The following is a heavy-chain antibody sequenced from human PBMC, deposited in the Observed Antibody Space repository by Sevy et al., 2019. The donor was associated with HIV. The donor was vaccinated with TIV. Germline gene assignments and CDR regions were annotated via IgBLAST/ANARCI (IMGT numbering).Heavy chain of an antibody. V-gene: IGHV4-59*01. CDR2: IYYSGST. D-gene: IGHD3-22*01. CDR1: GGSISSYY. J-gene: IGHJ6*03. CDR3: TQCGYNDYYYYMDV. Sequence: SETLSLTCTVSGGSISSYYWSWIRQPPGKGLEWIGYIYYSGSTNYNPSLKSRVTISVDTSKNQFPLKLSSVTAADTAVYYWTQCGYNDYYYYMDVWGKGTTVTVSS.